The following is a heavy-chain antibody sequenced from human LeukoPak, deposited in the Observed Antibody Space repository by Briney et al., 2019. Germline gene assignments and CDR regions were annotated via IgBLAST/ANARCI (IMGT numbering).Heavy chain of an antibody. D-gene: IGHD4/OR15-4a*01. CDR2: IKQDGRQT. J-gene: IGHJ3*01. CDR1: GLGLRNYW. CDR3: ARDQGMVNDAFDV. Sequence: PGGSLRLSCVGYGLGLRNYWMTWVRQAPGKGLECVANIKQDGRQTYYADSVKGRFTISRDNSKNSLYLQMNNLRDDDTAVYYCARDQGMVNDAFDVWGQGTLVTVSS. V-gene: IGHV3-7*03.